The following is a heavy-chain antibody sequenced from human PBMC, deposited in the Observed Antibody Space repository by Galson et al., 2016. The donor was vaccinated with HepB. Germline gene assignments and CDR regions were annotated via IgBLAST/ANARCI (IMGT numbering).Heavy chain of an antibody. CDR1: GFTFSTYA. CDR3: ARDGGGGYNLDY. Sequence: SLRLSCAASGFTFSTYAMSWVRQAPGKGLEWVSAISGSGVNAHYADSVKGRFTISRDNSKNTLYLQMNGLRDEDTAVYFCARDGGGGYNLDYWGQGTLVTVSS. J-gene: IGHJ4*02. CDR2: ISGSGVNA. D-gene: IGHD5-24*01. V-gene: IGHV3-23*01.